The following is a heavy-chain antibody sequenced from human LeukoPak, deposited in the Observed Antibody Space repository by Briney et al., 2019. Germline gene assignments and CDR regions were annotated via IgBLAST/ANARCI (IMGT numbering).Heavy chain of an antibody. Sequence: SETLSLTCTVSGGSISRYYWSWIRQPPGKGLEWIGYIYYSGSTNYNPSLKSRVTISVDTSKNQFSLKLSSVTAADTAVYYCAVGYCTNGACSLGPIAYWGQGTLVTVSS. V-gene: IGHV4-59*12. CDR1: GGSISRYY. CDR3: AVGYCTNGACSLGPIAY. CDR2: IYYSGST. D-gene: IGHD2-8*01. J-gene: IGHJ4*02.